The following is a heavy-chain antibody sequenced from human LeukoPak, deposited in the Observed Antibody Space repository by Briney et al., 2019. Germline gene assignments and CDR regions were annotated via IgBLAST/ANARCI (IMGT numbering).Heavy chain of an antibody. CDR2: INPNSGGT. D-gene: IGHD3-22*01. Sequence: GASVKVSCKASGYTFTGYYMHWVRQAPGQGLEWMGRINPNSGGTNYAQKFQGRVTMTRDTSISTAYMELSRLRSDDTAVYYCAREFDYYDSSGPGRDYWGQGTLVTVSS. J-gene: IGHJ4*02. CDR1: GYTFTGYY. CDR3: AREFDYYDSSGPGRDY. V-gene: IGHV1-2*06.